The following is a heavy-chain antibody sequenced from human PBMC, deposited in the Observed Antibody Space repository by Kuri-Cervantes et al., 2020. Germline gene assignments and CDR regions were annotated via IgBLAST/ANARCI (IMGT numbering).Heavy chain of an antibody. CDR3: ARGFVGPDY. CDR1: GFTFSSYW. J-gene: IGHJ4*02. V-gene: IGHV3-74*01. D-gene: IGHD3-3*01. Sequence: GESLKISCAASGFTFSSYWMHWVRQAPGKGLVWVSRINSDGSSTSYADSVKGRFTMSRDNAKNTLYLQMNSLRAEDTAVYYCARGFVGPDYWGQGTLVTVSS. CDR2: INSDGSST.